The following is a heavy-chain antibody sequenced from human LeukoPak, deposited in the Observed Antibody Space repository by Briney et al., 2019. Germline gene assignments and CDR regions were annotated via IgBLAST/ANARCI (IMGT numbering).Heavy chain of an antibody. CDR3: ARDLGIAVAAIGYHYYMDV. Sequence: ASVKVSCKASGGTFSSYAISWVRQAPGQGLEWMGRIIPIFGTANYAQKFQGSVTITTDESTSTAYMELSSLRSGETAVYYCARDLGIAVAAIGYHYYMDVWGKGTTVTVSS. CDR2: IIPIFGTA. V-gene: IGHV1-69*05. J-gene: IGHJ6*03. D-gene: IGHD6-19*01. CDR1: GGTFSSYA.